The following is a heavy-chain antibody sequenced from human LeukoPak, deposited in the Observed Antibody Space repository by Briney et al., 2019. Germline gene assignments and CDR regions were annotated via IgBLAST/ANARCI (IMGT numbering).Heavy chain of an antibody. Sequence: PGGSLRLSCAASGFTFDDYAMHWVRQAPGKGLEWVSGISWNSGSIGYADSVKGRFTISRDNAKNSLYLQMNSLRAEDTALYYCARYDYSNYVGYYDHWGQGTLVTVSS. D-gene: IGHD4-11*01. V-gene: IGHV3-9*01. CDR2: ISWNSGSI. CDR3: ARYDYSNYVGYYDH. CDR1: GFTFDDYA. J-gene: IGHJ4*02.